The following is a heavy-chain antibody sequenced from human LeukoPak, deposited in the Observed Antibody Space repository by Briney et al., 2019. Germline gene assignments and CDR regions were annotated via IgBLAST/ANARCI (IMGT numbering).Heavy chain of an antibody. V-gene: IGHV3-7*01. Sequence: GGSLRLSCAASGFTFSSYWMSWVRQAPGKGLEWVANIKEDGSEKYYVDSVKGRFTISRDNAKNSLYLQMNSLRAEDTAVYYCARGSILWFEKSGYFDYWGQGTLVTVSS. J-gene: IGHJ4*02. CDR2: IKEDGSEK. CDR3: ARGSILWFEKSGYFDY. D-gene: IGHD3-10*01. CDR1: GFTFSSYW.